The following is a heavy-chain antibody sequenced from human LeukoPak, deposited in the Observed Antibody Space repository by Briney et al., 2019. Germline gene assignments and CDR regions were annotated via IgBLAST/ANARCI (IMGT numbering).Heavy chain of an antibody. CDR3: ARDRDCSSTSCYAPFDY. Sequence: GGSLRLSCAASGFTFSSYAMHWVRRAPGKGLEYVSAISSNGGSTYYANSVKGRFTISRDNSKNTLYLQMGSLRAEDMAVYYCARDRDCSSTSCYAPFDYWGQGTLVTVSS. CDR2: ISSNGGST. CDR1: GFTFSSYA. V-gene: IGHV3-64*01. J-gene: IGHJ4*02. D-gene: IGHD2-2*01.